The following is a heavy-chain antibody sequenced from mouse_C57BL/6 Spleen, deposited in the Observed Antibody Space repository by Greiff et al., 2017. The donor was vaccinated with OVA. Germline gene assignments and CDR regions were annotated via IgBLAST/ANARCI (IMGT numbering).Heavy chain of an antibody. CDR2: ISYDGSN. V-gene: IGHV3-6*01. J-gene: IGHJ2*01. Sequence: EVKLEESGPGLVKPSQSLSLTCSVTGYSITSGYYWNWIRQFPGNKLEWMGYISYDGSNNYNPSLKNRISITRDTSKNQFFLKLNSVTTEDTATYYCARAGDYDAYFDYWGQGTTLTVSS. CDR1: GYSITSGYY. D-gene: IGHD2-4*01. CDR3: ARAGDYDAYFDY.